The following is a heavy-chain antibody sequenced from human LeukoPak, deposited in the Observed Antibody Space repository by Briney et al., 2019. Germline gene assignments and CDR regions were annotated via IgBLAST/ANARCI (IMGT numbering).Heavy chain of an antibody. CDR2: ISSSGSTI. CDR1: GFTFSSYE. V-gene: IGHV3-48*03. CDR3: ARDGVLLWLGY. Sequence: GGSLRLSCAASGFTFSSYEMNWVRQAPGKGLEWVSYISSSGSTIYYADSVKGRFTISRDNAKNSLYLQMNSLRAEDTAVYYCARDGVLLWLGYWGQGTLVTVSS. D-gene: IGHD3-10*01. J-gene: IGHJ4*02.